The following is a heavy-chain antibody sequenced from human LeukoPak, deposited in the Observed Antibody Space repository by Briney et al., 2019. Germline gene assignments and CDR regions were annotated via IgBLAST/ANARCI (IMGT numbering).Heavy chain of an antibody. Sequence: GGSLRLSCAASGFTFSSYAMSWVRQAPGKGLEWVSGISWNSGRIGYADTVKGRFTISRDNAKNSLYLQMNSLRAEDTALYYCAKDILSSTLTNWFDPWGQGTLVTVSS. D-gene: IGHD2-2*01. CDR3: AKDILSSTLTNWFDP. CDR2: ISWNSGRI. J-gene: IGHJ5*02. V-gene: IGHV3-9*01. CDR1: GFTFSSYA.